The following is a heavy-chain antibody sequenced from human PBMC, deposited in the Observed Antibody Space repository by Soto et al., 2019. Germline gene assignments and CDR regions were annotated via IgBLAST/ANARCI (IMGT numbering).Heavy chain of an antibody. V-gene: IGHV1-18*01. CDR3: ARWYSSSWYPDDAFDI. D-gene: IGHD6-13*01. CDR2: ISAYNGNT. CDR1: GYTFTSYG. J-gene: IGHJ3*02. Sequence: ASVKASCKASGYTFTSYGSSWVRHSPGQGLEWMGWISAYNGNTNYAQKLQGRVTMTTDTSTSTAYMELRSLRSDDTAVYYCARWYSSSWYPDDAFDIWGQGTMVTVSS.